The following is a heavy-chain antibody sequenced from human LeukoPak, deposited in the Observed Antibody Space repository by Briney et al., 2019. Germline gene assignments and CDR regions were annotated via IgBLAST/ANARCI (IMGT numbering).Heavy chain of an antibody. V-gene: IGHV4-39*01. D-gene: IGHD3-10*01. J-gene: IGHJ5*02. CDR1: GGSISSSSYY. CDR3: ARPGYYYGSGSHPNGWFDP. CDR2: IYYSGST. Sequence: PSETLSLTCTVSGGSISSSSYYWGWIRQPPGKGLEWIGSIYYSGSTYYNPSLKSRVTISVDTSKNQFSLKLSSVTAADTAVYYCARPGYYYGSGSHPNGWFDPWGQGTLVTVSS.